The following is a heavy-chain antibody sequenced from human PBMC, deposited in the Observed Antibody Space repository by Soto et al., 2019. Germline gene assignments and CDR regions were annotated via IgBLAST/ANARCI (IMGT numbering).Heavy chain of an antibody. Sequence: SETLSLTCTVSGGSITSGGHYWAWIRQHPGKGLEWIGYMLHSGSTHYNPSLKSRISISVDTSKNQFSLKLSSVTAADTAVYYCARVTDPVVTASTPFDHWGQGALVTVSS. CDR2: MLHSGST. CDR1: GGSITSGGHY. V-gene: IGHV4-31*03. CDR3: ARVTDPVVTASTPFDH. D-gene: IGHD2-21*02. J-gene: IGHJ4*02.